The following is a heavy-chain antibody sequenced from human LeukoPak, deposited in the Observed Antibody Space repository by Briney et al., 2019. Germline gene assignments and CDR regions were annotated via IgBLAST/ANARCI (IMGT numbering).Heavy chain of an antibody. CDR2: IYYRGSP. D-gene: IGHD2-15*01. V-gene: IGHV4-59*08. J-gene: IGHJ4*02. CDR1: GGPISILY. CDR3: ASTYCSGGSCYWALDY. Sequence: SETLPLTCTLSGGPISILYGSGIRHPPGKGGEGMGYIYYRGSPNYNPSLKSRVTISVDTSKNQFSLKLSSVTAADTAVYYCASTYCSGGSCYWALDYWGQGTLVSVFS.